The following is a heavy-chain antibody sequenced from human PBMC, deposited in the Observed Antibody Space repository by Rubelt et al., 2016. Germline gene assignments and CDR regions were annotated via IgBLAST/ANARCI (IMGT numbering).Heavy chain of an antibody. CDR1: SYS. V-gene: IGHV3-21*01. CDR3: ARDLYDFWSGYSFDY. CDR2: ISSSSSYI. D-gene: IGHD3-3*01. J-gene: IGHJ4*02. Sequence: SYSMNWVRQAPGKGLEWVSSISSSSSYIYYADSVKGRFTISRDNAKNSLYLQMNSLRAEDTAVYYCARDLYDFWSGYSFDYWGQGTLVTVSS.